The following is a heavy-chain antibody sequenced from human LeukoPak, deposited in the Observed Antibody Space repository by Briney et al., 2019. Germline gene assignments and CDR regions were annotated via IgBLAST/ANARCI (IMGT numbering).Heavy chain of an antibody. CDR3: ARLSSISYPDY. D-gene: IGHD6-19*01. Sequence: GGSLRLSCAASGFTFGDHYMDWVRQAPGKGLEWVGRIRNKVTSYTTEYAASVKGRFTISRDDSENSLYLQMNSLKTEDTAVYFCARLSSISYPDYWGRGTLVIVSS. CDR2: IRNKVTSYTT. V-gene: IGHV3-72*01. CDR1: GFTFGDHY. J-gene: IGHJ4*02.